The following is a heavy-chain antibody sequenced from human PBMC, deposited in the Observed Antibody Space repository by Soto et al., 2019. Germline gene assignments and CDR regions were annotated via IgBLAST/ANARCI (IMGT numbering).Heavy chain of an antibody. CDR2: IDTDGSRK. CDR3: GRVPLDGNYANGVDV. J-gene: IGHJ6*02. Sequence: GGSLRLSCAASGFNFNTYWMYWVRQAPGKGLEWVANIDTDGSRKNYVDSVKGRFIISRDNAKNSLLLQMNSLRADDTAVYYCGRVPLDGNYANGVDVWGQGTTVIVSS. D-gene: IGHD4-17*01. V-gene: IGHV3-7*03. CDR1: GFNFNTYW.